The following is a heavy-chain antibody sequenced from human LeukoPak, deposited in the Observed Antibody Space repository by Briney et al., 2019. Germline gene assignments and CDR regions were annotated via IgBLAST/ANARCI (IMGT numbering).Heavy chain of an antibody. D-gene: IGHD2-15*01. CDR3: ARPQRSDSWDDFDI. CDR2: IYPGDSQI. J-gene: IGHJ3*02. Sequence: GESLKISCKGSGYSFTKYWIAWVRQMPGKGLEWMGIIYPGDSQIRYSPSFQGQVTISADKTISTAYLQWSSLKASDTAMYYCARPQRSDSWDDFDIWGQGTMVTVSS. V-gene: IGHV5-51*01. CDR1: GYSFTKYW.